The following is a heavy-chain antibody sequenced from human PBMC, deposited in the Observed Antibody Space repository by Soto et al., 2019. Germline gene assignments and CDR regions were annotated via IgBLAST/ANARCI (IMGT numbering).Heavy chain of an antibody. V-gene: IGHV3-23*01. J-gene: IGHJ6*02. CDR3: AKDRGRDYYYGMDV. Sequence: AGGSLRLSCAASGFTFSSYAMSWVRQAPGKGLEWVSAISGSGGSTYYADSVKGRFTISRDNSKNTLYLQMNSLRAEDMAVYYCAKDRGRDYYYGMDVWCQGTTVNV. CDR1: GFTFSSYA. D-gene: IGHD3-10*01. CDR2: ISGSGGST.